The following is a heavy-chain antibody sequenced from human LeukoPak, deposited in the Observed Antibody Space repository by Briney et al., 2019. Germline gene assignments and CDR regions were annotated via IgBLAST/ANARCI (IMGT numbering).Heavy chain of an antibody. Sequence: ASVKVSCKASGYTLTDYYMHWVRQASGQGLEWMGRINPNSGGTNYAQKFQGRVTMTRDTSISTVYMELSRLRSDDTAVYYCARVGYYESSGYYEYWGQGTLVTVSS. CDR3: ARVGYYESSGYYEY. CDR2: INPNSGGT. J-gene: IGHJ4*02. V-gene: IGHV1-2*06. D-gene: IGHD3-22*01. CDR1: GYTLTDYY.